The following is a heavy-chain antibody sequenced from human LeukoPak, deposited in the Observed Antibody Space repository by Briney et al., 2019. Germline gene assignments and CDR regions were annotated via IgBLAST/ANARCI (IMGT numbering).Heavy chain of an antibody. V-gene: IGHV1-3*01. CDR2: INAGNGNT. CDR3: ARGGELLWYYYYYYYMDV. D-gene: IGHD2-2*01. Sequence: GRSLRLSCAASGFTITSYAMHWVRQAPGQRLEWMGWINAGNGNTKYSQKFQGRVTITRNTSISTAYMELSSLRSEDTAVYYCARGGELLWYYYYYYYMDVWGKGTTVTVSS. CDR1: GFTITSYA. J-gene: IGHJ6*03.